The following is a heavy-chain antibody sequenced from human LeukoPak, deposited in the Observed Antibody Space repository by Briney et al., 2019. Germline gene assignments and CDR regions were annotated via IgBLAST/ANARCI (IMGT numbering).Heavy chain of an antibody. CDR3: TTEKEWNLGMDV. CDR1: GFTFSNAW. J-gene: IGHJ6*02. CDR2: IKSKTDGGTT. V-gene: IGHV3-15*07. D-gene: IGHD1-1*01. Sequence: SGGSLRLSCAASGFTFSNAWMNWVRQAPGKGLEWVGRIKSKTDGGTTDYAAPVKGRFTISRDDSKNTLYLQMNSLKTEDTAVYYCTTEKEWNLGMDVWGQGTTVTVSS.